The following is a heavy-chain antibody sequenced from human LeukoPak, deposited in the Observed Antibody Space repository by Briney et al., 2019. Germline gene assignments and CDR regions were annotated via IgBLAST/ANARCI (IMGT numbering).Heavy chain of an antibody. CDR3: ATKTPGNYPYDY. CDR1: GLTFSTSP. D-gene: IGHD3-22*01. Sequence: GGALRLSCASSGLTFSTSPMNWVRLAPGNRLEWVSTSGTSCDTYYADSVKGRFTISRDNSKSTLSLQMANLRVEDTAVYYCATKTPGNYPYDYWGQGTLVTVSP. V-gene: IGHV3-23*01. J-gene: IGHJ4*02. CDR2: SGTSCDT.